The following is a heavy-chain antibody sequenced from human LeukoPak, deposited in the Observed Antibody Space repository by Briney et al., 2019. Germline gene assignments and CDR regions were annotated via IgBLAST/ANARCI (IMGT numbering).Heavy chain of an antibody. CDR3: ARVSFYYGSGSYYSSFDP. J-gene: IGHJ5*02. V-gene: IGHV4-59*01. Sequence: PSETLSLTCTVSGGSISSYYWSWIRQPPGKRLEWIGYIYYSGSTNYNPSLKSRVTISVDTSKNQFSLKLSSVTAADTAVYYCARVSFYYGSGSYYSSFDPWGQGTLVTVSS. CDR1: GGSISSYY. D-gene: IGHD3-10*01. CDR2: IYYSGST.